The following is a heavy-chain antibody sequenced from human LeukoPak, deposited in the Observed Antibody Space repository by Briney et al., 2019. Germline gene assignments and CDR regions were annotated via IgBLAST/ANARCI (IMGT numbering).Heavy chain of an antibody. Sequence: ASVKVSCKASGYTFTSYGISWVRQAPGQGLEWMGWISAYNGNTNYAQELLGRVTMTTDTSTSTAYMELRSLRSDDTAVYYCAREGYCSGGSCYSFDYYYYGMDVWGQGTTVTVSS. CDR3: AREGYCSGGSCYSFDYYYYGMDV. CDR1: GYTFTSYG. D-gene: IGHD2-15*01. CDR2: ISAYNGNT. V-gene: IGHV1-18*01. J-gene: IGHJ6*02.